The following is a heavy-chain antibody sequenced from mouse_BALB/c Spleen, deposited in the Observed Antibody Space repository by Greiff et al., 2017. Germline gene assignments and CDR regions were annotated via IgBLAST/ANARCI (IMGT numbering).Heavy chain of an antibody. CDR2: IWAGGST. CDR1: GFSLTSYG. J-gene: IGHJ4*01. D-gene: IGHD2-3*01. V-gene: IGHV2-9*02. Sequence: QVTLKESGPGLVAPSQSLSITCTVSGFSLTSYGVHWVRQPPGKGLEWLGVIWAGGSTNYNSALMSRLSISKDNSKSQVFLKMNSLQTDDTAMYYCARDRDGYYPYYAMDYWGQGTSVTVSS. CDR3: ARDRDGYYPYYAMDY.